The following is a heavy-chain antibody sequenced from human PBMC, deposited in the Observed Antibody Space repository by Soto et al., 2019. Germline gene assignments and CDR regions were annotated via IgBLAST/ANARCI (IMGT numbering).Heavy chain of an antibody. CDR3: AGEMATIGPREAFDY. Sequence: QVQLVQSGAEVKKPGSSVKVSCKASGGTFSSYAISWVRQAPGQGLEWMGGIIPIFGTANYAQKFQGRVKITADESTSTAYMELSSLRSEDTAVYYCAGEMATIGPREAFDYWGQGTLVTVSS. D-gene: IGHD5-12*01. CDR1: GGTFSSYA. J-gene: IGHJ4*02. CDR2: IIPIFGTA. V-gene: IGHV1-69*12.